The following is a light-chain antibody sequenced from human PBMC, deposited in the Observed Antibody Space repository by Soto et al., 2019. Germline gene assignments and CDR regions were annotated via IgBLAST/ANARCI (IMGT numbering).Light chain of an antibody. CDR2: WAS. Sequence: DFVMTQSPDSLAVSLGERATLNCKSSQSVLYNSNNKNYLAWYQQKPGQPPKLLFYWASTREPGVPDRFSGCGSGTDFTLTISSLQAEDVAVYYCQQYYSNPETFGQGTKLEIK. V-gene: IGKV4-1*01. CDR1: QSVLYNSNNKNY. CDR3: QQYYSNPET. J-gene: IGKJ2*01.